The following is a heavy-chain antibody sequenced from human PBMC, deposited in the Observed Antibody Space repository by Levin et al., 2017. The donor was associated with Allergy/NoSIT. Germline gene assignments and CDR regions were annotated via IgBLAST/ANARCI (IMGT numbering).Heavy chain of an antibody. CDR3: ARAPGQYYMDV. J-gene: IGHJ6*03. Sequence: GESLKISCAASGFTFSTYAMRWVRQAPGKGLEWVSAISGSGATIYYADSVKGRFTISRDNSKNTVSLQMNSLRAEDTALYYCARAPGQYYMDVWGKGTPVTVSS. CDR2: ISGSGATI. V-gene: IGHV3-23*01. CDR1: GFTFSTYA.